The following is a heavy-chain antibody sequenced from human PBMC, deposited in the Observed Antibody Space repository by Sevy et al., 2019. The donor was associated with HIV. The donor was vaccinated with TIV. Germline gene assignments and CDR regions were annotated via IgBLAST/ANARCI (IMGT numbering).Heavy chain of an antibody. CDR2: INPDSGGT. V-gene: IGHV1-2*02. D-gene: IGHD2-2*01. CDR1: AYTFTGHY. CDR3: ARGGVVVEPAARGYFDY. Sequence: ASVKVSCKASAYTFTGHYIHWVRQAPGQRLECMGWINPDSGGTIYAQKFQGRVTMSRDTSISTAYMELSRLRSDDTAVYYCARGGVVVEPAARGYFDYWGQGTLVTVSS. J-gene: IGHJ4*02.